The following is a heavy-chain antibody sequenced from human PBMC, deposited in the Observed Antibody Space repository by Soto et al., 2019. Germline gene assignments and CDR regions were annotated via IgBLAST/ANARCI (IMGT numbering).Heavy chain of an antibody. CDR2: ISTFNGNT. Sequence: QVQMVQSGAEVKKPGASVKVSCKGSGYPFSNHGITWVRQVPGQGLEWMGWISTFNGNTNYAQKFQGRVTMTTDTSTNTADMELRSLDSDDTAVYYCARLTGYSSGWFDFWGQGTLVTVSS. CDR3: ARLTGYSSGWFDF. CDR1: GYPFSNHG. D-gene: IGHD6-19*01. J-gene: IGHJ4*02. V-gene: IGHV1-18*04.